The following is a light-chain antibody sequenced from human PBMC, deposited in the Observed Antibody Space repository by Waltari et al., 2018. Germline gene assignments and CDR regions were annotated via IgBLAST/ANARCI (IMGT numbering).Light chain of an antibody. CDR3: YHHSSVLT. Sequence: VILTPSTATLSVSHGERATLSCRASQSVSSYLAWYQQKPGQAPRLLIYGASSRATGIPDRCSGSGSGTDFTLTISSLEPEDVGVYHCYHHSSVLTFGGGTKVEIK. CDR1: QSVSSY. CDR2: GAS. V-gene: IGKV3-11*01. J-gene: IGKJ4*01.